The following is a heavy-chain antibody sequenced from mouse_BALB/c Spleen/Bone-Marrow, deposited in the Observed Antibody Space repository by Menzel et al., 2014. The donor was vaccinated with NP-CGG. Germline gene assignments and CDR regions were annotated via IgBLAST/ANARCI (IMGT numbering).Heavy chain of an antibody. J-gene: IGHJ1*01. D-gene: IGHD1-1*01. CDR3: ARRKDYGNRGV. V-gene: IGHV4-1*02. CDR1: GFAFRRSW. CDR2: INPESSTI. Sequence: EVQGVESGGGLVQPGGSLKLSCAASGFAFRRSWLRWFRPAPGNGLDWIGAINPESSTINYTPSLQDKFIISRDNAKNTLYLQKRKERSEDTALYCCARRKDYGNRGVRGAGTTVNVTS.